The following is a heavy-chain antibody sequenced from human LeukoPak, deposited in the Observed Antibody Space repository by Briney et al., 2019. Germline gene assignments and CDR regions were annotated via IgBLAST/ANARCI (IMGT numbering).Heavy chain of an antibody. Sequence: GGSLRLSCAASGFTFSSYAMSWVRRAPGKGLEWVSAISGSGGSTYYADSVKGRFTISRDNSKNTLYLQMNSLRAEDTAVYYCAKGSIAAAGFYYGMDVWGQGTTVTVSS. CDR3: AKGSIAAAGFYYGMDV. CDR1: GFTFSSYA. J-gene: IGHJ6*02. V-gene: IGHV3-23*01. D-gene: IGHD6-13*01. CDR2: ISGSGGST.